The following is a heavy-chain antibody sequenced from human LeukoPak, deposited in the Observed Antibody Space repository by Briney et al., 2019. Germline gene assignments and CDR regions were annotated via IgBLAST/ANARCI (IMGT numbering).Heavy chain of an antibody. D-gene: IGHD6-13*01. J-gene: IGHJ4*02. CDR3: ARDRYSSSWYGDFDY. Sequence: PSETLSLTCTVSGGSINNYYWNWIRQPPGKGLEWIGYIYYSGSTNYNPSLKRRVTISIDTSKNQFSLKLSSVNAADTAVYYCARDRYSSSWYGDFDYWGQGTLVTVSS. CDR1: GGSINNYY. CDR2: IYYSGST. V-gene: IGHV4-59*01.